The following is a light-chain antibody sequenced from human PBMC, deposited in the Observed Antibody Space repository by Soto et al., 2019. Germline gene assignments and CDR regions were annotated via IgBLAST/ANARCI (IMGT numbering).Light chain of an antibody. V-gene: IGKV1-6*01. J-gene: IGKJ4*01. CDR3: LQDYNYPLT. CDR1: QGIRND. CDR2: AAS. Sequence: AMQITQSPSSLSSSVGDRVTITCLSSQGIRNDLGWYQQKPGKAPKLLIYAASSLQSGVPSRFSGSGSGTDFTLTISSLQPEDFATYYCLQDYNYPLTFGGGTKVDIK.